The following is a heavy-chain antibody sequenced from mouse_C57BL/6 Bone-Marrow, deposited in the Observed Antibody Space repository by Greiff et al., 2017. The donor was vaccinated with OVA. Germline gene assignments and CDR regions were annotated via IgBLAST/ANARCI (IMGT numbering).Heavy chain of an antibody. CDR1: GYTFTSYW. CDR3: AIEDWDGARFAY. D-gene: IGHD4-1*01. V-gene: IGHV1-74*01. Sequence: QVQLKQPGAELVKPGASVKVSCKASGYTFTSYWMHWVKQRPGQGLEWIGRIHPSDSDTNYNQKFKGKATLTVDKSSSTAYMQLSSLTSEDSAVYYCAIEDWDGARFAYWGQGTLVTVSA. J-gene: IGHJ3*01. CDR2: IHPSDSDT.